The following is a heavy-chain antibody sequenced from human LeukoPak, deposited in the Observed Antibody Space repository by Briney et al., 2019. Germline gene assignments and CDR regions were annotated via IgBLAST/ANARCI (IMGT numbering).Heavy chain of an antibody. J-gene: IGHJ6*03. CDR2: IYHSGST. Sequence: SETLSLTCTVSGGSISSGGYYWSWIRQPPGKGLEWIGYIYHSGSTYYNPSLKSRVTISVDRSKNQFSLKLSSVTAADTAVYYCAKVGRDEGSSSWRGGHFSDYYMDVWGKGTTVTVSS. V-gene: IGHV4-30-2*01. D-gene: IGHD6-13*01. CDR1: GGSISSGGYY. CDR3: AKVGRDEGSSSWRGGHFSDYYMDV.